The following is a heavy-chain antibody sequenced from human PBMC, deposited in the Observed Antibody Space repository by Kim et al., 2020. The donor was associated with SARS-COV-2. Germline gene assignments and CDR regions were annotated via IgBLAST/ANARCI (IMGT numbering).Heavy chain of an antibody. V-gene: IGHV4-34*01. J-gene: IGHJ4*02. CDR2: INHSGST. CDR3: ARGDPGYCSGGSCYPIRRNYFDF. D-gene: IGHD2-15*01. Sequence: SETLSITCAVYGGSFSDYYWSCVRQSPGKGLEWIGEINHSGSTNYNPSLKSRVTISVDTSKNQFSLRLSSVTAADTAVYYCARGDPGYCSGGSCYPIRRNYFDFWGQGTLVTVSS. CDR1: GGSFSDYY.